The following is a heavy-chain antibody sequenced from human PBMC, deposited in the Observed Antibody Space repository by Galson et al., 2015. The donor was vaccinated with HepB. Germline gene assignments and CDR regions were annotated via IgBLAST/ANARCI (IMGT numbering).Heavy chain of an antibody. CDR2: VYRGGRT. D-gene: IGHD5/OR15-5a*01. CDR3: ARDGDSVYDY. CDR1: GFIVSDNY. Sequence: SLRLSCAASGFIVSDNYMTWVRQAPGEGLEWVAVVYRGGRTDYAGSVKGRFSISRDNYNNSVYLQMNRLRAEDTAVYFCARDGDSVYDYWGQGTLVTVSS. V-gene: IGHV3-66*01. J-gene: IGHJ4*02.